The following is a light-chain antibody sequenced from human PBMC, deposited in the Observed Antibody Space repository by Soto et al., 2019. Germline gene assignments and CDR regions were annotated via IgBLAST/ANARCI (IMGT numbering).Light chain of an antibody. CDR1: QSVSSSY. V-gene: IGKV3-20*01. Sequence: EIVLTQSPGTLSLSPGERATLSCRASQSVSSSYLAWYQQKPGQAPRLLIYGASSMATGIPDRFSGSGSGTDFTLTISRLEPEDFAVYYCQQYGSSPFWTFGQGTKVEIK. CDR3: QQYGSSPFWT. J-gene: IGKJ1*01. CDR2: GAS.